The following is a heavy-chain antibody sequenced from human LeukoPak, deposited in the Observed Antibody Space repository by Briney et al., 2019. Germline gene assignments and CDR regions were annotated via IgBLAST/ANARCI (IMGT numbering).Heavy chain of an antibody. CDR2: MNQLGNEK. J-gene: IGHJ4*02. V-gene: IGHV3-7*04. CDR3: ARGTYYYEF. CDR1: GFTFSAYW. Sequence: GGSLRLSCAASGFTFSAYWMSWVRQAPGKGLEWVAYMNQLGNEKNYLDSVKSRFTISRDNAKNSLYLQMTSLRAEDTAVYYWARGTYYYEFWGQGTLVTVSS. D-gene: IGHD3-16*01.